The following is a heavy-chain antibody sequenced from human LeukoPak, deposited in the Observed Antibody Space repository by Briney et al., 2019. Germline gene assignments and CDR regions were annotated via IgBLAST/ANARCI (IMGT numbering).Heavy chain of an antibody. CDR1: GGSISSTTYY. J-gene: IGHJ4*02. Sequence: SETLSLTCTVSGGSISSTTYYWGWIRRPPGKGLEWIGSIYYSGSTYYNPSLKSRVTVSVDTSKNQFSLNLSSVTAADTAVYYCVKGSTLRHYQYWGQGTLVTVSS. D-gene: IGHD3-16*01. CDR3: VKGSTLRHYQY. V-gene: IGHV4-39*01. CDR2: IYYSGST.